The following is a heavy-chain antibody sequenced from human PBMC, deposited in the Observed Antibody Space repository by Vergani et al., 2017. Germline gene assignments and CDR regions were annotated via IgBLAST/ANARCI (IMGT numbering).Heavy chain of an antibody. D-gene: IGHD2-2*01. CDR1: GGSISSGGYS. Sequence: QLQLQESGPGLVKPSETLSLTCAVSGGSISSGGYSWSWIRQPPGKGLEWIGYIYHSGSTYYNPSLKSRVTISVDRSKNQFSLKLSSVTAADTAVYYCARGGFVVVPAAMLVDAFDIWGQGTMVTVSS. CDR3: ARGGFVVVPAAMLVDAFDI. V-gene: IGHV4-30-2*01. J-gene: IGHJ3*02. CDR2: IYHSGST.